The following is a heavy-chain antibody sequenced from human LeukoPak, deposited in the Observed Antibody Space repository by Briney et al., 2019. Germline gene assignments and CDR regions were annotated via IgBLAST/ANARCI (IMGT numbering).Heavy chain of an antibody. CDR3: ASNKGAIELLDYFDY. V-gene: IGHV1-69*05. CDR1: GGTFSSYA. D-gene: IGHD2-8*02. J-gene: IGHJ4*02. Sequence: GGSVKVSCKASGGTFSSYAMSWVRQAPGKGLEWMGRIIPIFGRANYAEKLKGRVTITTDKSKSTAYMEMSRLRYEDTAVYYCASNKGAIELLDYFDYWGQGTLVTVSS. CDR2: IIPIFGRA.